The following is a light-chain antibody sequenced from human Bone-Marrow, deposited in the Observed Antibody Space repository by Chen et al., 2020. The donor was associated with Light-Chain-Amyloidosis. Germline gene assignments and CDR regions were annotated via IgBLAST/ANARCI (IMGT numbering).Light chain of an antibody. CDR2: DVS. V-gene: IGKV1-33*01. CDR1: QDIDKF. Sequence: DIQMTQSPSSLSASVGDRVTITFQASQDIDKFLSWYQQRQGKAPNLLMYDVSNLHTGVPSRFRGNGSGTHFTLTSSSLQPEDIATQYWQRYGGGPLFTFGPGTKVDLK. CDR3: QRYGGGPLFT. J-gene: IGKJ3*01.